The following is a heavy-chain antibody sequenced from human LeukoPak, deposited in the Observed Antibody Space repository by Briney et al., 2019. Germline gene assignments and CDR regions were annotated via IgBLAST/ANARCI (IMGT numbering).Heavy chain of an antibody. CDR1: GFTVSNYW. V-gene: IGHV3-74*01. CDR3: ARDNWVDC. Sequence: GGSLRLSCAASGFTVSNYWMHWVRQAPGKGLVWVSRINFDGNTNYADSVKGRFTISRDSAKNTLYLQMNNLRAEDTAVYYCARDNWVDCWGQGTLVTVSS. J-gene: IGHJ5*01. CDR2: INFDGNT.